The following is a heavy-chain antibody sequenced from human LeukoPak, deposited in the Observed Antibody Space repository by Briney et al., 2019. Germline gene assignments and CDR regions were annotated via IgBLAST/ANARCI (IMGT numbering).Heavy chain of an antibody. CDR3: GCVGSGGSCPSQDY. CDR1: GFTFSSYS. Sequence: GGSLRLSCAASGFTFSSYSMNWVRQAPGKGLEWVGRIKSKTDGGTTDYAAPVKGRFTISRDDSKNTLYLQMNSLKTEDTAVYYCGCVGSGGSCPSQDYWGQGTLVTVPS. V-gene: IGHV3-15*01. D-gene: IGHD2-15*01. J-gene: IGHJ4*02. CDR2: IKSKTDGGTT.